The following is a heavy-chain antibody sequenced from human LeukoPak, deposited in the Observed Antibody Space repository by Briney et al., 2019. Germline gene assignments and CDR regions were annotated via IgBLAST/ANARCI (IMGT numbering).Heavy chain of an antibody. D-gene: IGHD3-10*01. CDR1: GFSLTTNGMG. CDR2: IYWDDDK. J-gene: IGHJ4*02. V-gene: IGHV2-5*02. CDR3: AHRASGSYEGVFGY. Sequence: SGPTLVKPTQTLTLTCTFSGFSLTTNGMGVGWIRQPPGKALEWLALIYWDDDKRYSPSLKSRLTITRDTSTNQVVLTMTNMDPVDTATYYCAHRASGSYEGVFGYWGQGTLVTVSS.